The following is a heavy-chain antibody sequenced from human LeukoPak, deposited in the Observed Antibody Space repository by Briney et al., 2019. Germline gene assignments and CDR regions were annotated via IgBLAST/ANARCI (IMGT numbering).Heavy chain of an antibody. Sequence: PSETLSLTCTVSDGSISSGDHYWSWIRQHPGKGLEWMGYIYYSGSTYYNPSLKSRVTISVDTSKNQFSLKLSSVTAADTAVYYCVSRQQLVQGASDIWGQGTMVTVSS. CDR2: IYYSGST. D-gene: IGHD6-13*01. CDR3: VSRQQLVQGASDI. J-gene: IGHJ3*02. CDR1: DGSISSGDHY. V-gene: IGHV4-31*03.